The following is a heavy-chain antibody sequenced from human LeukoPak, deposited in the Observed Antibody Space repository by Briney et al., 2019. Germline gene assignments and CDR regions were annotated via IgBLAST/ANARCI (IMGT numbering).Heavy chain of an antibody. CDR3: AGHHPRNTVDF. J-gene: IGHJ4*02. D-gene: IGHD2/OR15-2a*01. CDR1: GGSFSGYY. V-gene: IGHV4-34*01. CDR2: INHSGST. Sequence: PSETLSLTCAVYGGSFSGYYWSWIRQPPGKGLEWIGEINHSGSTNYNPSLKSRVTISLDTSKNQFSLKLSSVTATDTAVYYCAGHHPRNTVDFWGQGTLVTVSS.